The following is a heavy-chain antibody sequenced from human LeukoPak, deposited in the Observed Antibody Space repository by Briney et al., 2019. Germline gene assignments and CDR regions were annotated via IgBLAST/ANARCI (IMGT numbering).Heavy chain of an antibody. V-gene: IGHV4-31*03. Sequence: SQTLSLTCTVSGGSISSGGYYWSWIRQHPGKGLEWTGYIYYSGSTYYNPSLKSRATISVDTSKNQFSLKLSSVTAADTAVYYCARAEITMVRGASYLFDYWGQGTLVTVSS. CDR1: GGSISSGGYY. D-gene: IGHD3-10*01. J-gene: IGHJ4*02. CDR2: IYYSGST. CDR3: ARAEITMVRGASYLFDY.